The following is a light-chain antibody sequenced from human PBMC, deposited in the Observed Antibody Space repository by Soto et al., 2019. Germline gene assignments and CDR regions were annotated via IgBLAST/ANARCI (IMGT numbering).Light chain of an antibody. CDR2: KVF. V-gene: IGKV2-30*01. CDR1: QSLVYADGNTY. Sequence: DVVMPQSPLSLPVTLGQSASISCTSSQSLVYADGNTYLNWLQQRPGQSPRRLIYKVFNRDSGVPDRFSGSASGSEVTLTISRVEDEDIGVYYCMQTANWPYTFGRGTKLEIK. J-gene: IGKJ2*01. CDR3: MQTANWPYT.